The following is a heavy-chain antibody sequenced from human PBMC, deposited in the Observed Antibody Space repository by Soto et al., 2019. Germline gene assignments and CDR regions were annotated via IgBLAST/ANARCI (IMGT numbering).Heavy chain of an antibody. CDR1: GVSFNNNG. CDR3: ARVLYYGSGSYSPYGMDV. V-gene: IGHV1-69*01. J-gene: IGHJ6*02. CDR2: VSPPFRTS. Sequence: QVQRVQSGAEVKKPGSSVKVSCKTSGVSFNNNGIGWVRQAPGHGLEWMGGVSPPFRTSNYARKFQGRISITADESTGTVNMELSSLTSEDTTQYYCARVLYYGSGSYSPYGMDVWGQGTTVTVSS. D-gene: IGHD3-10*01.